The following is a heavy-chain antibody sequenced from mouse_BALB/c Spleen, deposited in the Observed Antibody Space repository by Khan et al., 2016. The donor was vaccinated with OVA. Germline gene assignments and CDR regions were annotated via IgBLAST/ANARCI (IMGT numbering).Heavy chain of an antibody. CDR1: GHTFTKYG. J-gene: IGHJ1*01. CDR3: ASGGYWYFDV. Sequence: QIQLVQSGPELKKPGETVKISCKASGHTFTKYGMNWVKQAPGKGLKWMGWINTYTGEPTYADDFKGRFAFSLETSASTAYLQINNLKNEDTATYFCASGGYWYFDVWGAGTTVTVSS. CDR2: INTYTGEP. D-gene: IGHD1-1*02. V-gene: IGHV9-3-1*01.